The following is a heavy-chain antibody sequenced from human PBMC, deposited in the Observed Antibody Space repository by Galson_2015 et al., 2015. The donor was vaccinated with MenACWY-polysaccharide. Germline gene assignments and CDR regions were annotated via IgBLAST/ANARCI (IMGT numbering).Heavy chain of an antibody. D-gene: IGHD2-15*01. V-gene: IGHV1-46*01. CDR3: TSYLVVGLSA. CDR2: INPSGGST. J-gene: IGHJ5*02. CDR1: GYTFTNYY. Sequence: SVKVSCKASGYTFTNYYIHWVRQAPGQGLEWLGFINPSGGSTSYAQKFQGRVTMTRDTSTGTVYVDLSSLRSDDTAVYYCTSYLVVGLSAWGQGTLVTVSS.